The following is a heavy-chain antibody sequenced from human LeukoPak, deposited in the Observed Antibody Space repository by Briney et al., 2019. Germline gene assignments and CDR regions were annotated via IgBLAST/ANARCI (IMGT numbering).Heavy chain of an antibody. D-gene: IGHD3-10*01. V-gene: IGHV1-2*02. CDR1: GYTFTGYY. CDR2: SNPKSWGT. Sequence: ASVKVSCKASGYTFTGYYMHGVRQAPAQGLEGMGWSNPKSWGTNNVQKFQGRVTMTRDTYISAAYMELSRLRSDDTAVHYCARGGGSDPAFDIWGQGTMVTVSS. J-gene: IGHJ3*02. CDR3: ARGGGSDPAFDI.